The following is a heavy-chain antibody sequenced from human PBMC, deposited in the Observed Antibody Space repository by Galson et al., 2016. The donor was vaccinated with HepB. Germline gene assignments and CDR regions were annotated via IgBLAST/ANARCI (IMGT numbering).Heavy chain of an antibody. V-gene: IGHV1-69*13. CDR1: GGTFSSYG. D-gene: IGHD2-15*01. Sequence: SVKVSCKASGGTFSSYGISWVRQAPGQGLEWMGGINPIFGTGNNAQKFQGRVTITADESTSTAYMELSSLRSEDTAVYYCARDQVVEDSSCNWFDPWGQGTLVVVSS. CDR2: INPIFGTG. J-gene: IGHJ5*02. CDR3: ARDQVVEDSSCNWFDP.